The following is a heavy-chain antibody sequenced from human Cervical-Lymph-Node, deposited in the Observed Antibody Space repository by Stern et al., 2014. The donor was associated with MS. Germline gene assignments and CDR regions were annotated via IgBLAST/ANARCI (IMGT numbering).Heavy chain of an antibody. CDR1: GFSLNTSGMC. V-gene: IGHV2-70*01. Sequence: QVTLRESGPAILKPTQTLTLTCSFSGFSLNTSGMCVSWIRQPPGKALEWLALIDWEDAKYYSPSLRTRLTISKDTPKNQVVLTMTNVDHVDTATYYCARYRRADCSDGVCVGGLGMDVWGQGTTVIVSS. CDR3: ARYRRADCSDGVCVGGLGMDV. CDR2: IDWEDAK. J-gene: IGHJ6*02. D-gene: IGHD2-8*01.